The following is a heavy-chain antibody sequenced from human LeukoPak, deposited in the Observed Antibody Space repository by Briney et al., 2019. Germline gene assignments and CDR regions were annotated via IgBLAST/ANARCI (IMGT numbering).Heavy chain of an antibody. V-gene: IGHV1-2*02. D-gene: IGHD3-10*01. Sequence: ASVKVSCKASGYTFTGYYMHWVRQAPGQGLEWRGWNNPNSGGTNYAQKFQARVTMTRDTSISTAYMELSRLRSDDTAVYYCARDLGRYYYASGSYYSYYMDVWGKGTTVTVSS. CDR3: ARDLGRYYYASGSYYSYYMDV. CDR2: NNPNSGGT. CDR1: GYTFTGYY. J-gene: IGHJ6*03.